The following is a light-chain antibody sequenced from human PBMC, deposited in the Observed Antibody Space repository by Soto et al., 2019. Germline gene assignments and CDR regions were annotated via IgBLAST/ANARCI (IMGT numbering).Light chain of an antibody. V-gene: IGKV3-11*01. CDR3: QQRSNWPPIT. CDR2: DAS. Sequence: DIVLTQSPATLSLSPGERATLSCRASQSFSSYLAWYQQKPGQAPRLLIYDASNRATGIPARFSGSGSGTDFTLTISSLQPEDFAAYYCQQRSNWPPITFGQGTRLEIK. J-gene: IGKJ5*01. CDR1: QSFSSY.